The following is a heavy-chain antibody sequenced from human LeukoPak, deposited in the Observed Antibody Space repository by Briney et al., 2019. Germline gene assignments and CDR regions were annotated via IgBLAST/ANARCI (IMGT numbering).Heavy chain of an antibody. CDR1: GFTFSSYW. CDR2: IKGDGNT. Sequence: GGSLRLSCAASGFTFSSYWMHWVRQAPGKGLVWVSRIKGDGNTNYADSVKGRFTISRDNAKNTVSLQMNSLRAEDTGVYYCARAPSEIGGYYPEYVRHWGQGTLVTVSS. CDR3: ARAPSEIGGYYPEYVRH. D-gene: IGHD3-22*01. J-gene: IGHJ1*01. V-gene: IGHV3-74*01.